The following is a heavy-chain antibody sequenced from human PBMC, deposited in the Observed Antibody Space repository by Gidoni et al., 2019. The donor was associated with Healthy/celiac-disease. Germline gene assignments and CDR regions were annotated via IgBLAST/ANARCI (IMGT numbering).Heavy chain of an antibody. CDR3: ARGPRVKGLAVAGEVWGMDV. V-gene: IGHV4-59*01. CDR2: IYYSGST. D-gene: IGHD6-19*01. J-gene: IGHJ6*02. Sequence: QVQLQESGPGLGKRSESLSLTCPVSGGSMRGDYWSWIRQPPGKGLEWIGYIYYSGSTNYNPSLKSRVTISVDTSKNQFSLKLSSVTAADTAVYYCARGPRVKGLAVAGEVWGMDVWGQGTTVTVSS. CDR1: GGSMRGDY.